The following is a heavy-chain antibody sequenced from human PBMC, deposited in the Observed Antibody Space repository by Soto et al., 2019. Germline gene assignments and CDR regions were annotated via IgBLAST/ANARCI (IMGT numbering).Heavy chain of an antibody. CDR3: ASGRDDFWIGYNYGMDV. D-gene: IGHD3-3*01. J-gene: IGHJ6*02. V-gene: IGHV4-39*01. CDR1: GGSISSSSYY. Sequence: QLQLQESGPGLVKPSETLSLTCTVSGGSISSSSYYWGWIRQPPGKGLEWIGSIYYSGSTYYNPSLKSRVTISVDTSKNQFSLKLSSVTAADTAVYYCASGRDDFWIGYNYGMDVWGQGTTVTVSS. CDR2: IYYSGST.